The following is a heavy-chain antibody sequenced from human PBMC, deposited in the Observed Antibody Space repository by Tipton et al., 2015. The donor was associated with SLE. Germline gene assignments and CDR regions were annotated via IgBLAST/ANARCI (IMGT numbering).Heavy chain of an antibody. CDR3: ARDVTTVTSYYFDY. CDR1: GFTFSSYE. D-gene: IGHD4-17*01. CDR2: ISSSGSTI. Sequence: GSLRLSCAASGFTFSSYEMNWVRQAPGKGLEWVSYISSSGSTIYYADSVKGRFTISRDNAKNSLYLQMNSLRAEDTAVYYCARDVTTVTSYYFDYWGQGTLVTVSS. V-gene: IGHV3-48*03. J-gene: IGHJ4*02.